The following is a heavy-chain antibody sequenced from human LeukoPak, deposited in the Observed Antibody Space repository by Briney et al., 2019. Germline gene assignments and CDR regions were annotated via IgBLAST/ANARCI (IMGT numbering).Heavy chain of an antibody. CDR1: GGTFSSYA. Sequence: ASVKVSCKASGGTFSSYAISWVRQAPGQGLEWMGGIIPIFGTANYAQKFQGRVTITTDESTSTAYMEPSSLRSEDTAVYYCARDRGYSYGPLNWFDPWGQGTLVTVSS. D-gene: IGHD5-18*01. CDR3: ARDRGYSYGPLNWFDP. CDR2: IIPIFGTA. J-gene: IGHJ5*02. V-gene: IGHV1-69*05.